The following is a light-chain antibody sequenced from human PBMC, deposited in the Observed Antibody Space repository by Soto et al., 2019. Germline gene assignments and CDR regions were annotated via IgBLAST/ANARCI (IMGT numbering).Light chain of an antibody. CDR1: SSNIGSNY. Sequence: QAVVTQPPSASGTPGQRVTISCSGSSSNIGSNYVYWYQQLPGTAPKLLIYRNNQRPSGVPDRFSGSKSGTSASLAISGLRSEDEPDYYCAAWDDSLSGRVFGGGTKLTVL. CDR2: RNN. J-gene: IGLJ2*01. V-gene: IGLV1-47*01. CDR3: AAWDDSLSGRV.